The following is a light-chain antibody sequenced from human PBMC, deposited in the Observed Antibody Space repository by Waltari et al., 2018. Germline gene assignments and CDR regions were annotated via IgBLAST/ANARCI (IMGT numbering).Light chain of an antibody. CDR1: QSVSSN. CDR3: QQYNNWPQT. Sequence: EIVMTQSPATLSLSPGERATLSCRASQSVSSNLAWYQQKPGQAPRLLIYGASTRASDIPARFSGSWSGTEFTLSISSLQSEDFAVYYCQQYNNWPQTFGQGTKVDIK. V-gene: IGKV3-15*01. CDR2: GAS. J-gene: IGKJ1*01.